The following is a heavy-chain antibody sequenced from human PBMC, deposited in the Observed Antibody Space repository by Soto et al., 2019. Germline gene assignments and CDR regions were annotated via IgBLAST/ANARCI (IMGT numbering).Heavy chain of an antibody. CDR3: AKDIGRGGPAAMLSEHYFDY. V-gene: IGHV3-9*01. Sequence: EVQLVESGGGLVQPGRSLRLSCAASGFTFDDYAMHWVRQAPGKGLEWVSGISWNSGSIGYADSVKGRFTISRDNAKNSLYLQMNSLRAEDTALYYCAKDIGRGGPAAMLSEHYFDYWGQGTLVTVSS. CDR2: ISWNSGSI. CDR1: GFTFDDYA. J-gene: IGHJ4*02. D-gene: IGHD2-2*01.